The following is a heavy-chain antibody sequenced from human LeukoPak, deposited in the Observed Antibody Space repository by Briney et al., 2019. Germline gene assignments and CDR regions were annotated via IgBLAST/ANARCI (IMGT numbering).Heavy chain of an antibody. D-gene: IGHD3-10*02. J-gene: IGHJ6*04. Sequence: TGGSLRLSCAASGFTFSSYTMNWVRQAPGKGLEWVSSISSRSNFIYYADSLKGRFTISRDNAKNSLYLQMNSLRAEDTAVYYCAELGITMIGGVWGKGTTVTISS. CDR1: GFTFSSYT. V-gene: IGHV3-21*01. CDR3: AELGITMIGGV. CDR2: ISSRSNFI.